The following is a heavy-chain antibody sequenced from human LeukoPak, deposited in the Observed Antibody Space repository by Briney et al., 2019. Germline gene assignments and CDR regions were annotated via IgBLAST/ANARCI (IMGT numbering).Heavy chain of an antibody. Sequence: PSETLSLTCAVYGGSFSGYYWSWIRQPPGKGLEWIGEINHSGSTNYNPSLKSRVTISVDTSKNQFSLKPSSVTAADTAVYYCARGPRRLLWFGEPTQTSYYFDYWGQGTLVTVSS. D-gene: IGHD3-10*01. CDR2: INHSGST. J-gene: IGHJ4*02. CDR1: GGSFSGYY. V-gene: IGHV4-34*01. CDR3: ARGPRRLLWFGEPTQTSYYFDY.